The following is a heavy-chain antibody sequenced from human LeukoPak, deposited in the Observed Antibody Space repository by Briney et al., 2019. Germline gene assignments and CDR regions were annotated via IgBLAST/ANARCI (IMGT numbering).Heavy chain of an antibody. CDR3: ARMGGRITMVRGADH. J-gene: IGHJ5*02. CDR1: GGXFSGYY. V-gene: IGHV4-34*01. D-gene: IGHD3-10*01. CDR2: INHSGRT. Sequence: TCAXXGGXFSGYYWSWVRQPPGKGLEWIGEINHSGRTKYNPSLTSRGTMSVETTKNQCSLKLSSVTAADTAVYYCARMGGRITMVRGADHWGQGTLVTVSS.